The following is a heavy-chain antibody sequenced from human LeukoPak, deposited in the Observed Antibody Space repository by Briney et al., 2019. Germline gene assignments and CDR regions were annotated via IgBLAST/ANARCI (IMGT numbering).Heavy chain of an antibody. CDR3: ARDTTWSGEGYYYGSGSYWYYYYYGMDV. V-gene: IGHV1-18*01. D-gene: IGHD3-10*01. J-gene: IGHJ6*02. CDR1: GYTFTSYG. Sequence: ASVKVSCKASGYTFTSYGISWVRQAPGQGLEWMGWISAYNGNTNYAQKLQGRVTMTTDTSTSTAYMELRSLRSDDTAVYYCARDTTWSGEGYYYGSGSYWYYYYYGMDVWGQGTTVTVSS. CDR2: ISAYNGNT.